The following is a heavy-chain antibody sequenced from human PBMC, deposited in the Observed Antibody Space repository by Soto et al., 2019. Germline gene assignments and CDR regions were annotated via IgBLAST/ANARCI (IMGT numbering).Heavy chain of an antibody. CDR3: ASGRHLGEFFYYMDV. J-gene: IGHJ6*03. CDR2: IIPILGIA. V-gene: IGHV1-69*02. CDR1: GGTFSSYT. Sequence: QVQLVQSGAEVKKPGSSVKVSCKASGGTFSSYTISWVRQAPGQGLEWMGRIIPILGIANYAQKFQGRVTITADKPTITAYMELSSLRSADTAVYSCASGRHLGEFFYYMDVWGKGTTVTVSS. D-gene: IGHD3-16*01.